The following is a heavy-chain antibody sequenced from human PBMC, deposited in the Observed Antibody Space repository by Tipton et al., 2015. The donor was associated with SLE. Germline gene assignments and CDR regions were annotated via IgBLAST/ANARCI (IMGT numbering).Heavy chain of an antibody. Sequence: GLVKPSETLSLTCGVYGESFLGYFWTWIRQPPGKGLEWIGESIHSGTTNYNPSLKSRVTISVDTSKNQFSLKLTSVTAADTAVYYCARERPDATLDYWGQGTLVTVSS. V-gene: IGHV4-34*12. CDR3: ARERPDATLDY. J-gene: IGHJ4*02. CDR2: SIHSGTT. CDR1: GESFLGYF. D-gene: IGHD1-14*01.